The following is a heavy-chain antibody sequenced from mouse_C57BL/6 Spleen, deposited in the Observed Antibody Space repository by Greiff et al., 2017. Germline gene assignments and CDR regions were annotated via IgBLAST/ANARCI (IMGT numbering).Heavy chain of an antibody. V-gene: IGHV5-17*01. J-gene: IGHJ2*01. CDR1: GFTFSDYG. CDR2: ISSGSSTI. Sequence: VQLKESGGGLVKPGGSLKLSCAASGFTFSDYGMHWVRQAPEKGLEWVAYISSGSSTIYYADTVKGRFTISRDNAKNTLFLQMTSLRSEDTAMYYCARSLITTVVATHFDYWGQGTTLTVSS. D-gene: IGHD1-1*01. CDR3: ARSLITTVVATHFDY.